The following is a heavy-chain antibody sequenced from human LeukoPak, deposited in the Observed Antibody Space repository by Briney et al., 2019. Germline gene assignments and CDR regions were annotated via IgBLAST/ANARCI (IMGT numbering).Heavy chain of an antibody. CDR3: ARSRPLRRARYGGYDFDY. CDR2: INHSGST. Sequence: SETLSLTCAVYGGSFSGYYWSWIRQPPGKGLEWIGEINHSGSTNYSPSFTSRVTMSVDTSKNQFSLRLSSVTAADTAVYYCARSRPLRRARYGGYDFDYWGQGTLVTVSS. D-gene: IGHD5-12*01. V-gene: IGHV4-34*01. CDR1: GGSFSGYY. J-gene: IGHJ4*02.